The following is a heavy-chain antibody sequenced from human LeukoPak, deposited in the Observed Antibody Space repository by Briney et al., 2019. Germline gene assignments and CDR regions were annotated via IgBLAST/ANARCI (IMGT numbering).Heavy chain of an antibody. CDR1: GGSISSSSYY. Sequence: SETLSLTCTVSGGSISSSSYYWGWIRQPPGKGLEWIGSIYYSGGTYYNPSLKSRVTISVDTSKNQFSLKLSSVTAADTAVYYCARLVGYRMEVWYFDLWGRGTLVTVSS. CDR3: ARLVGYRMEVWYFDL. V-gene: IGHV4-39*01. D-gene: IGHD1-1*01. J-gene: IGHJ2*01. CDR2: IYYSGGT.